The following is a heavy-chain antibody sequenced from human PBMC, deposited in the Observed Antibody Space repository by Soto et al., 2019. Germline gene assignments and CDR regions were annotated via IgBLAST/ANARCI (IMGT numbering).Heavy chain of an antibody. V-gene: IGHV3-23*01. CDR3: AKGLRFKYFSTSPMDYFEH. Sequence: VQLLEFGGGLVQPGESLRLSCAASGFTFSSYAMSLVRQAPGKGLEWVSASSGSGDNTYYADSVRGRFSISRDNSKNTLYLEMNSLSAEDTAVYYCAKGLRFKYFSTSPMDYFEHWGQGTLVTVSS. D-gene: IGHD2-2*01. CDR1: GFTFSSYA. CDR2: SSGSGDNT. J-gene: IGHJ4*02.